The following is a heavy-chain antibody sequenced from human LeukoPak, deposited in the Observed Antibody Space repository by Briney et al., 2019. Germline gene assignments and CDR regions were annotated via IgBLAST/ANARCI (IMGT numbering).Heavy chain of an antibody. CDR3: ARDRNYYDSSGYYETDY. CDR1: GFTFSSYS. D-gene: IGHD3-22*01. CDR2: ISSSSSYI. V-gene: IGHV3-21*01. J-gene: IGHJ4*02. Sequence: PGGSLRLSCAASGFTFSSYSMNWVRQAPGKGLEWVSSISSSSSYIYYADSVKGRFTISRDNAKNSLYLQMNSLRAEDTAVYYCARDRNYYDSSGYYETDYWGQGTLVTVSS.